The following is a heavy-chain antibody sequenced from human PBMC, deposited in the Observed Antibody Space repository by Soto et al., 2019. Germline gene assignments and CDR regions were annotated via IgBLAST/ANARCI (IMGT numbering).Heavy chain of an antibody. CDR3: ATEGGNSSSGFYYYYGMDV. CDR2: FDPEDGET. V-gene: IGHV1-24*01. J-gene: IGHJ6*02. D-gene: IGHD6-6*01. CDR1: GYTLTELS. Sequence: ASLKVSCKVSGYTLTELSMHWVRQAPGKGLEWMGGFDPEDGETIYAQKFQGRVTMTEDTSTDTAYMELSSLRSEDTAVYYCATEGGNSSSGFYYYYGMDVWGQGTTVTVSS.